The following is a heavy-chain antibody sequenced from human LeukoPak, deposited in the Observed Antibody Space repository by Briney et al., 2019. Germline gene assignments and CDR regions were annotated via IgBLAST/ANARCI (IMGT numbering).Heavy chain of an antibody. D-gene: IGHD3-10*01. CDR2: IYQSGTT. Sequence: SETLSLTCTVSGYSISNGYYWGWIRQPPGKGLEWIGSIYQSGTTYYNPSLKSRVTLSIDTSTNQFSLELRSVTAADTAVYYCVRDHAPSGSGSWRWFDPWGQGTLVTVSS. CDR1: GYSISNGYY. J-gene: IGHJ5*02. V-gene: IGHV4-38-2*02. CDR3: VRDHAPSGSGSWRWFDP.